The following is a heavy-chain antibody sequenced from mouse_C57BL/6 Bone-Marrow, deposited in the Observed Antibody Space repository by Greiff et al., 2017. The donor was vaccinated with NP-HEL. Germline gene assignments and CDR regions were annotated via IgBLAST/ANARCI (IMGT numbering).Heavy chain of an antibody. CDR2: IHPNSGST. CDR1: GYTFTSYW. CDR3: ARRGLYYGSNWYFDV. Sequence: QVQLQQPGAELVKPGASVKLSCKASGYTFTSYWMHWVKQRPGQGLEWIGMIHPNSGSTNYNEKFKSKATLTVDKSSSTAYMQLSSLTSEDSAVYYCARRGLYYGSNWYFDVWGTGTTGTVSS. V-gene: IGHV1-64*01. J-gene: IGHJ1*03. D-gene: IGHD1-1*01.